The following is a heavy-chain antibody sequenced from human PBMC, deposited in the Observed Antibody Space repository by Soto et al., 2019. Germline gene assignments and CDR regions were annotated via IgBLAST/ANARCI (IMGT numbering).Heavy chain of an antibody. CDR3: ARAWITMVRGVSWFDP. CDR1: GYAFTSYG. V-gene: IGHV1-18*01. Sequence: WASVKVSCKASGYAFTSYGISWVRQAPGQGLEWMGWISAYNGNTNYAQKLQGRVTMTTDTSTSTAYMELRSLRSDDTAVYYCARAWITMVRGVSWFDPWGQGTLVTVSS. J-gene: IGHJ5*02. D-gene: IGHD3-10*01. CDR2: ISAYNGNT.